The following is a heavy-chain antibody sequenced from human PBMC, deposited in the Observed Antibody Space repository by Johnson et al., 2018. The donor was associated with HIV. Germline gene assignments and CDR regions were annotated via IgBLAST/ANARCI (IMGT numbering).Heavy chain of an antibody. CDR2: ISGSDHST. V-gene: IGHV3-23*04. J-gene: IGHJ3*02. CDR1: GFTFDDYG. CDR3: CYGSGTYDGPAFDI. D-gene: IGHD3-10*01. Sequence: VQLVESGGGVVRPGGSLRLSCAASGFTFDDYGMSWVRQAPGKGLEWVSPISGSDHSTYYADSVRGRFTISRDNSKNTLYLQMNSLIPEDTAVYYCCYGSGTYDGPAFDIWGQGTVVIVSS.